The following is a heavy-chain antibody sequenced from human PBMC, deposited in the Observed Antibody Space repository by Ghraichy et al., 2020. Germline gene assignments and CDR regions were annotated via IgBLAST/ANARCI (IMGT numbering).Heavy chain of an antibody. Sequence: ASVKVSCKASGYTFTSYGISWVRQAPGQGLEWMGWISAYNGDTNYAQKLQGRVTMTTDTSTSTAYMELRSLRSDDTAVYYCARFYCSSTSCYREVGYFDLWGRGTLVTVSS. CDR2: ISAYNGDT. J-gene: IGHJ2*01. D-gene: IGHD2-2*01. V-gene: IGHV1-18*01. CDR3: ARFYCSSTSCYREVGYFDL. CDR1: GYTFTSYG.